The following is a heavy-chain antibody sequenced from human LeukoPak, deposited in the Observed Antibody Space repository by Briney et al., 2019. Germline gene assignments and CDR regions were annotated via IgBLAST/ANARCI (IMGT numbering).Heavy chain of an antibody. Sequence: GGSLRLSCAASGFTFSSYGMSWVRQAPGKGLEWVAVISYDGSNKYYADSVKGRFTISRDNSKNTLYLQMNSLRHDDLAVYYCARGRGTSGSNRDFYYYYYMDVWGKGTTVTVSS. J-gene: IGHJ6*03. V-gene: IGHV3-30*03. CDR1: GFTFSSYG. D-gene: IGHD2-15*01. CDR2: ISYDGSNK. CDR3: ARGRGTSGSNRDFYYYYYMDV.